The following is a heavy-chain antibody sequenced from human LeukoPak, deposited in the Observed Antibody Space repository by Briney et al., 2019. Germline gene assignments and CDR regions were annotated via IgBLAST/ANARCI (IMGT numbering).Heavy chain of an antibody. Sequence: GGSLRLSCAASGFTFTNYWMSWVRQAPGKGLEWVANIKQDGSEKYYVDSVEGRFTISRDNAKNSLSLQMNSLSGEDTAVYYCVRALGSSSADYWGQGTLVTVPS. CDR3: VRALGSSSADY. CDR2: IKQDGSEK. J-gene: IGHJ4*02. D-gene: IGHD6-6*01. CDR1: GFTFTNYW. V-gene: IGHV3-7*01.